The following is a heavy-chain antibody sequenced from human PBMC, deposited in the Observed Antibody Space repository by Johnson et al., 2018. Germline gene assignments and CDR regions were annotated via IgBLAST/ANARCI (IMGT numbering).Heavy chain of an antibody. J-gene: IGHJ1*01. D-gene: IGHD1-26*01. V-gene: IGHV3-7*01. CDR1: GFTFSSYW. Sequence: VQLVQSGGGVVQPGRSLRLSCAASGFTFSSYWMSWVRQAPGKGLEWVANIKPGGSEKYYVDSVKGRFTISRDNAKNSLDLQMNSLRAEDTAVYYCAKEGVMEWEYYGPFQYWGPGTLVTVSS. CDR2: IKPGGSEK. CDR3: AKEGVMEWEYYGPFQY.